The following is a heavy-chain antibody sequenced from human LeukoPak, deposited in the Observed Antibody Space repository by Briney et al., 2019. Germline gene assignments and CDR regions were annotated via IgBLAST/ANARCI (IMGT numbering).Heavy chain of an antibody. D-gene: IGHD3-3*02. CDR3: ASVGIFGVVTHDAFDI. V-gene: IGHV4-38-2*01. Sequence: PSETLSLTCAVSGYSISSGYYWGWIRQPPGKGLEWIGSIYYSGSTYYNPSLKSRVTISVDTSKNQFSLKLSSVTAADTAVYYCASVGIFGVVTHDAFDIWGQGTMVTVSS. CDR1: GYSISSGYY. CDR2: IYYSGST. J-gene: IGHJ3*02.